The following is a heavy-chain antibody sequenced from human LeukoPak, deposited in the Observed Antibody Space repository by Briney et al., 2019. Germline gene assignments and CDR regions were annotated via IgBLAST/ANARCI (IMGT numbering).Heavy chain of an antibody. D-gene: IGHD6-19*01. CDR2: IHDSGST. V-gene: IGHV4-59*08. Sequence: SETLSLTCTVSGVIISSYYWNWIRQPPGKGLEWIGYIHDSGSTKHNPSLKSRVTISVETSKHQFSLKLSSVTAADTAVYYCARWYYSGWAFGYWSQGTLVTGSS. CDR1: GVIISSYY. CDR3: ARWYYSGWAFGY. J-gene: IGHJ4*02.